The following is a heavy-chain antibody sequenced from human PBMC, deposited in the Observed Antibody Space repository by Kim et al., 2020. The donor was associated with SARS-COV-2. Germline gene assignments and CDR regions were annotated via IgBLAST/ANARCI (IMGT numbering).Heavy chain of an antibody. CDR3: ARDRGPYCSSTSCYGYYYYGMDV. D-gene: IGHD2-2*01. V-gene: IGHV1-69*13. J-gene: IGHJ6*02. CDR1: GGTFSSYA. CDR2: IIPIFGTA. Sequence: SVKVSCKASGGTFSSYAISWVRQAPGQGLEWMGGIIPIFGTANYAQKFQGRVTITADESTSTAYMELSSLRSEDTAVYYCARDRGPYCSSTSCYGYYYYGMDVWGQGTTVTVSS.